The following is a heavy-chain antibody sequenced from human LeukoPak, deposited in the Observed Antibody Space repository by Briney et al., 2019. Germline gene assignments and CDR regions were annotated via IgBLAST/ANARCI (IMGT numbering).Heavy chain of an antibody. CDR1: GGTFSSYA. CDR2: IIPIFGTA. CDR3: ARDRVGYFGY. V-gene: IGHV1-69*05. J-gene: IGHJ4*02. Sequence: SVKVSCKASGGTFSSYAISWVRQAPGQGLEWMGGIIPIFGTANYAQKFQGRVTITTDESTSTAYMELRSLRSDDTAVYYRARDRVGYFGYWGQGTLVTVSS. D-gene: IGHD1-26*01.